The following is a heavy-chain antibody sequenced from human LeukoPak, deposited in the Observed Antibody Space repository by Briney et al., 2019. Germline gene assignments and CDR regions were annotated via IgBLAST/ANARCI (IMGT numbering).Heavy chain of an antibody. V-gene: IGHV4-4*07. Sequence: SETLSLTCTVSGGSISSYYWSWIRQPAGKGLEWIGLIYTSGRTNYNPSLKSRVTMSLDTSKNQFSLSLTSVTAADTAVYYCARAFSLNWFDPWGQGALVTVSP. CDR1: GGSISSYY. J-gene: IGHJ5*02. CDR3: ARAFSLNWFDP. CDR2: IYTSGRT. D-gene: IGHD2/OR15-2a*01.